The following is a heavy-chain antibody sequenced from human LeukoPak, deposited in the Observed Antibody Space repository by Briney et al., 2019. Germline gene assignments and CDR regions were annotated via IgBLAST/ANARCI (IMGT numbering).Heavy chain of an antibody. CDR2: ISAHNGNT. CDR1: GYTFTSYG. V-gene: IGHV1-18*01. J-gene: IGHJ6*02. Sequence: VASVKVSCKASGYTFTSYGISWVRQAPGQGLEWMGWISAHNGNTNYAQKLQGRVTMTTDTSTSTAYMELRSLRSDDTAVYYCAREVPCSTSCYGGYYYYGMDVWGQGTTVTVSS. D-gene: IGHD2-2*01. CDR3: AREVPCSTSCYGGYYYYGMDV.